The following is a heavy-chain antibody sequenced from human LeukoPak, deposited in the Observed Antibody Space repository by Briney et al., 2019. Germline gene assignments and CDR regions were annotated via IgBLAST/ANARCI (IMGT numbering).Heavy chain of an antibody. J-gene: IGHJ5*02. Sequence: PGGSLRLSCAASGFTFSNYWMSWVRQAPGKGLEWVANIKQDGDEQYYVDSVKGRFTISRDNAMNTLYLHLNSLRAEDTAVYYCARGVRGSYGTDLWGQGTLVTVSS. D-gene: IGHD1-26*01. CDR2: IKQDGDEQ. CDR1: GFTFSNYW. CDR3: ARGVRGSYGTDL. V-gene: IGHV3-7*01.